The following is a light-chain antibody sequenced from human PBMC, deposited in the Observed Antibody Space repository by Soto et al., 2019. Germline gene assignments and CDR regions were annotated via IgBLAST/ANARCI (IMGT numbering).Light chain of an antibody. V-gene: IGLV2-14*01. Sequence: QSALTQPASVSGSPGQSITNSCTGTSSDVGGYNYVSWYQQHPAKAPKLMIYDVSNRPSGVSNRFSGSKSGNTASLTISGLQAEDEADYYCSSYTSSSTLVVFGGGTKVTVL. CDR2: DVS. J-gene: IGLJ2*01. CDR1: SSDVGGYNY. CDR3: SSYTSSSTLVV.